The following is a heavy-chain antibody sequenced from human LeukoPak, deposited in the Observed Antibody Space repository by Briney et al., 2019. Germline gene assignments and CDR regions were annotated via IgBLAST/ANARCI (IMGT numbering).Heavy chain of an antibody. CDR2: ISAYNGNT. Sequence: ASMKVSCKASGYTFTSYGISWVRRAPGQGLEWMGWISAYNGNTNYAQKLQGRVTMTTDTSTSTAYMEVRSLRSDDTAVYYCARVMATSYYFDYWGQGTLVTVSS. CDR1: GYTFTSYG. CDR3: ARVMATSYYFDY. V-gene: IGHV1-18*01. J-gene: IGHJ4*02. D-gene: IGHD5-24*01.